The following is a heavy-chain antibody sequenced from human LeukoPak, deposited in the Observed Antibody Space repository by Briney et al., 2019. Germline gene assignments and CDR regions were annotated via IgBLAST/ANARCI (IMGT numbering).Heavy chain of an antibody. CDR3: ARDRDSSSTLDY. V-gene: IGHV3-30-3*01. J-gene: IGHJ4*02. CDR2: ISYDGSNK. Sequence: GGSLRLSCAASGFTFSSYAMHWVRQAPGKGLEWVAVISYDGSNKYYADSVKGRLPISRDNSKNTLYLQMNSLRAEDTAVYYCARDRDSSSTLDYWGQGTLVTVSS. D-gene: IGHD6-13*01. CDR1: GFTFSSYA.